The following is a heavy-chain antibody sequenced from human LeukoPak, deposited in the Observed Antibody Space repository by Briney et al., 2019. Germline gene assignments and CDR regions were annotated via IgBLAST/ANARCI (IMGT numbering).Heavy chain of an antibody. J-gene: IGHJ3*02. CDR2: ISSSGSTI. D-gene: IGHD2-2*01. V-gene: IGHV3-11*01. Sequence: GGSLRLSCAASGFTFSDYYMSWIRQAPGKGLEWVSYISSSGSTIYYADSVKGRFTISRDNAKNSLYLQMNSLRAEDTAVYYCARDQREDIVVVPAAPDAFDIWGQGTMVTVSS. CDR3: ARDQREDIVVVPAAPDAFDI. CDR1: GFTFSDYY.